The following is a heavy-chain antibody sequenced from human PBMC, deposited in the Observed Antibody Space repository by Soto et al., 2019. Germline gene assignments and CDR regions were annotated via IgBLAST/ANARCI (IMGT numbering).Heavy chain of an antibody. CDR1: GYTFTSYA. J-gene: IGHJ5*02. CDR2: INAGNGNT. D-gene: IGHD2-2*01. Sequence: ASVKVSCKASGYTFTSYAMHWVRQAPGQRLEWMGWINAGNGNTKYSQKFQGRVTITRDTSASTAYMELSSLRSEDTAVYYCARDLELGVVPAALNWFDPWGQGTLVTV. CDR3: ARDLELGVVPAALNWFDP. V-gene: IGHV1-3*01.